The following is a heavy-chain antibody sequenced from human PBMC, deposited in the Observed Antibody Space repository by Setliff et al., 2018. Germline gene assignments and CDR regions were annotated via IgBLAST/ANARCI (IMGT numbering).Heavy chain of an antibody. CDR1: GFVVSNNE. D-gene: IGHD3-10*01. J-gene: IGHJ4*02. CDR2: TYSNGAT. Sequence: SLKISCAASGFVVSNNEMSWVRQAPGKGLEWVSVTYSNGATNYADSVKGRFIISRDNSKNTLYLQMNSLRGEDTALYYCRLWFEETLRDYWGKGTLVTVSS. V-gene: IGHV3-53*01. CDR3: RLWFEETLRDY.